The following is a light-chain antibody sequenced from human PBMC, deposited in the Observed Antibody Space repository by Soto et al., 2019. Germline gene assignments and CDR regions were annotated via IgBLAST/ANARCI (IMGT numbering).Light chain of an antibody. J-gene: IGKJ2*01. CDR1: QSVRSGY. CDR3: QHYDSRPYT. V-gene: IGKV3-20*01. CDR2: GAF. Sequence: EIVMTQSPATLSVSPGERATLSCRASQSVRSGYLAWYQQKPGQAPRVLIYGAFVRATGIPDRFSGSGSGTDFTLTISRLETEDFAVYYCQHYDSRPYTFGQGTKVDIK.